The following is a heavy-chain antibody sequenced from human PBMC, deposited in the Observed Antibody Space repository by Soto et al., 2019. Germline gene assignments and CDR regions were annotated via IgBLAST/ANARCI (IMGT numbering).Heavy chain of an antibody. CDR3: ARMPLDISGYYIAFDI. CDR1: GYSFTTYW. Sequence: EVQLVQSGAEVKKPGESLQISCKGSGYSFTTYWIGWVRQMPGKGLEWMGIIYPGDSDTRYSPSFQGQITISADKSISTAYLQWSSLKASDTAMYYCARMPLDISGYYIAFDIWGQGTMVTVSS. CDR2: IYPGDSDT. V-gene: IGHV5-51*01. D-gene: IGHD3-22*01. J-gene: IGHJ3*02.